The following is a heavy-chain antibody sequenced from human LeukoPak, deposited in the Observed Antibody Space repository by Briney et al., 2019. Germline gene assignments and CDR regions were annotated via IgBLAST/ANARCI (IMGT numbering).Heavy chain of an antibody. CDR2: IIPIFGTV. D-gene: IGHD1-26*01. V-gene: IGHV1-69*13. CDR1: GYTFTGYY. Sequence: ASVKVSCKASGYTFTGYYMHWVRQAPGQGLEWMGGIIPIFGTVNYAQKFQGRVTITADESTSTAYMELSSLRSEDTAVYYCARGIVGATDYFDYWGQGTLVTVSS. CDR3: ARGIVGATDYFDY. J-gene: IGHJ4*02.